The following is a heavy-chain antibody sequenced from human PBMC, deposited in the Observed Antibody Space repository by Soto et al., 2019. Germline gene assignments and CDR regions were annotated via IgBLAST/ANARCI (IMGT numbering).Heavy chain of an antibody. J-gene: IGHJ3*02. CDR1: GGSISSSLYY. Sequence: QLQLQESGPGLVKPSETLSLTCVVSGGSISSSLYYWAWIRQPPGKGLEWIGSIYYSGHTYYNPSLKSRVSVSMDTSKNQFSLKLSSVTAADTAMYSCARLGETCCGGDCYSGAFDIWGQGTMVTVSS. CDR2: IYYSGHT. CDR3: ARLGETCCGGDCYSGAFDI. D-gene: IGHD2-21*02. V-gene: IGHV4-39*01.